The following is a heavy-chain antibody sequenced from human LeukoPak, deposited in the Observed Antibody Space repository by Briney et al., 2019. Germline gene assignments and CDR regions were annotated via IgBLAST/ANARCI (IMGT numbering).Heavy chain of an antibody. CDR3: ASTTGYHIYYYYGMDV. V-gene: IGHV1-18*01. J-gene: IGHJ6*02. Sequence: ASVKVSCKASGYTFTSYGISWVRQAPGQGLEWMGWIGAYNGNTNYAQKLQGRVTMTTDTSTSTAYMELRSLRSDDTAVYYCASTTGYHIYYYYGMDVWGQGTTVTVSS. CDR2: IGAYNGNT. D-gene: IGHD3-9*01. CDR1: GYTFTSYG.